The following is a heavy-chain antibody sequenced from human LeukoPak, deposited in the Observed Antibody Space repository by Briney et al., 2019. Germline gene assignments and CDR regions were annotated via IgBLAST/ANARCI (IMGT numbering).Heavy chain of an antibody. V-gene: IGHV3-64D*06. J-gene: IGHJ4*02. Sequence: PGGSLRLSWSASGFTFSSYAMHWVRQAPAKGLEYVSAISSNGGSTYYADSVKGRFTISRDNSKNTLYLQMSSLRAEDTAVYYCVKDAAMYSSSWYGDYWGQGTLVTVSS. CDR2: ISSNGGST. CDR3: VKDAAMYSSSWYGDY. CDR1: GFTFSSYA. D-gene: IGHD6-13*01.